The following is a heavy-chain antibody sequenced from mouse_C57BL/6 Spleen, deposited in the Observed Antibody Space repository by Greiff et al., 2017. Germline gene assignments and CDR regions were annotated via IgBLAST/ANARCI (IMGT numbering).Heavy chain of an antibody. Sequence: QVQLQQSGAELVRPGASVTLSCKASGYTFTDYEMHWVKQTPVHGLEWIGAIDPETGGTAYNQKFKGKAILTADKASSTAYMELRSLTSEDSAVYYCTRRLSPLTGTGFDYWGQGTTLTVSS. J-gene: IGHJ2*01. D-gene: IGHD4-1*01. CDR2: IDPETGGT. CDR1: GYTFTDYE. CDR3: TRRLSPLTGTGFDY. V-gene: IGHV1-15*01.